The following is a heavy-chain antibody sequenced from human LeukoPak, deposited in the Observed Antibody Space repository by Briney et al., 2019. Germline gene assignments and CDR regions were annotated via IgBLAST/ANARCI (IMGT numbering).Heavy chain of an antibody. CDR2: FSGSGARS. J-gene: IGHJ4*02. V-gene: IGHV3-23*01. Sequence: GGSLRLSCAASGFTFNNYAMNWVRQAPGKGLEGVSRFSGSGARSYYADSVRGRLTISRDNSKNTLYLQMRSLRTEDTAVYYCASGDGLRDVSCFDYWGQGPLVTVSS. CDR1: GFTFNNYA. CDR3: ASGDGLRDVSCFDY. D-gene: IGHD4-17*01.